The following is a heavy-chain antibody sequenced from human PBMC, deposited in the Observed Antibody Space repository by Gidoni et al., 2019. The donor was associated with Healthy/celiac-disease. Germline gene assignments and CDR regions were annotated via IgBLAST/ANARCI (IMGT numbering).Heavy chain of an antibody. CDR2: IYYSGST. Sequence: QLQLQESGPGLVKPSETLSLTCTVSGGSLSSSSYYWGWTRQPPGKGLEWSGSIYYSGSTYYNPSLKSRVTISVDTSKNQFSLKLSSVTAADTAVYYCAKLPYYYDSSGYYRGGNYDYWGQGTLVTVSS. J-gene: IGHJ4*02. CDR1: GGSLSSSSYY. CDR3: AKLPYYYDSSGYYRGGNYDY. D-gene: IGHD3-22*01. V-gene: IGHV4-39*07.